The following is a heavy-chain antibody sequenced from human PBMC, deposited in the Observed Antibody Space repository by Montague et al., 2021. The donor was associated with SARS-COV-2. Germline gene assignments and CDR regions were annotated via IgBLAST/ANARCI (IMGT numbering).Heavy chain of an antibody. V-gene: IGHV4-34*01. Sequence: SETLSLTCGIYSGSLSGNSGDWLNRTRGNGRHWSGENTHSGSTKNNPSLKSRVTMSVDTSKNQFSLKLSSVTAADTAVYYCARGARQVYGFRLGSFDYWGQGTLVTVSS. CDR3: ARGARQVYGFRLGSFDY. CDR2: NTHSGST. J-gene: IGHJ4*02. CDR1: SGSLSGNS. D-gene: IGHD3-10*01.